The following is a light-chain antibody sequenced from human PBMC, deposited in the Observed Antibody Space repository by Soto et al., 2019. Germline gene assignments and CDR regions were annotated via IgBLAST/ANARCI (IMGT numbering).Light chain of an antibody. CDR3: QTWGTGIVV. J-gene: IGLJ2*01. V-gene: IGLV4-69*01. CDR1: SGHSSYV. CDR2: LNSDGSH. Sequence: QLVLTQSPSASASLGASVKLTCTLSSGHSSYVIAWHQQQPEEGPRYLMKLNSDGSHTKGDGIPDRFSGSSSGAERYLTIPSLQSEAEADYYCQTWGTGIVVFGGGTKVTVL.